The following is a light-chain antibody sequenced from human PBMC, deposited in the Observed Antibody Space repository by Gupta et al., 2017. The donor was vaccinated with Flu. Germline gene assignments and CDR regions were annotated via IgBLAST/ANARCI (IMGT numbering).Light chain of an antibody. Sequence: SALTQPPSASGSPGQSVTISCTGTSNDVGSYNYVSWYQQQPGKAPKVLIYEVTKRPSGVPDRFSGSKSGNTASLTVSGLQAEDEADYYCTSYGGSNNLLFGGGTRLTVL. J-gene: IGLJ2*01. CDR2: EVT. V-gene: IGLV2-8*01. CDR3: TSYGGSNNLL. CDR1: SNDVGSYNY.